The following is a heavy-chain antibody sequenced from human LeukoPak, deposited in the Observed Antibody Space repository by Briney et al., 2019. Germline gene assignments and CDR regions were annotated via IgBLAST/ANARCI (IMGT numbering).Heavy chain of an antibody. V-gene: IGHV3-64*02. J-gene: IGHJ4*02. CDR2: ISYNGYNA. Sequence: GGSLRLSCAASGFTFGDYAMHWVRQAPGKGLEYVSSISYNGYNAYYAESVKGRFTISRDNFKNMVFLQMGSLRPDGMAVYYCARGRVLRSGWAEYFDSWGQGTLVTVSS. D-gene: IGHD6-19*01. CDR3: ARGRVLRSGWAEYFDS. CDR1: GFTFGDYA.